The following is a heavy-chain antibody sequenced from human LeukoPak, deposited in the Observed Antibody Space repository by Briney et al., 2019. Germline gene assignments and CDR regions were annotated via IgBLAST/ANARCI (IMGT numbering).Heavy chain of an antibody. CDR2: ISAYNGNT. J-gene: IGHJ6*02. Sequence: GSVKVSCKASGYTFTSYGISWVRQAPGQGLEWMGWISAYNGNTNYAQKFQGWVTMTRDTSISTAYMELSRLRSDDTAVYYCARDVSRLRSYVGATYGMDVWGQGTTVTVSS. D-gene: IGHD3-16*01. CDR3: ARDVSRLRSYVGATYGMDV. V-gene: IGHV1-18*01. CDR1: GYTFTSYG.